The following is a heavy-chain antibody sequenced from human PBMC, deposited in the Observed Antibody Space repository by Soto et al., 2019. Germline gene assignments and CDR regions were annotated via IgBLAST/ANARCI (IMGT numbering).Heavy chain of an antibody. Sequence: PSETLSLTCTVSGGSISSYYWSWIRQPAGKGLEWIGRIYTSGSTNYNPSLKSRVTMSVGTSKNQFSLKLSSVTAADTAVYYCARVRGMATSRGYYYYGMDVWGQGTTVTVSS. CDR2: IYTSGST. CDR1: GGSISSYY. J-gene: IGHJ6*02. V-gene: IGHV4-4*07. CDR3: ARVRGMATSRGYYYYGMDV. D-gene: IGHD5-12*01.